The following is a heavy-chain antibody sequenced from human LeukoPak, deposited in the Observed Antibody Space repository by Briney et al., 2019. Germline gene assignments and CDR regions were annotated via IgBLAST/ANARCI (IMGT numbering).Heavy chain of an antibody. V-gene: IGHV4-34*01. CDR2: LHHSGRT. CDR3: ARTYSSSLVFDY. Sequence: PSETLSLTCAVYGGSFSGYSWGWIPHPPRKGQEWIGELHHSGRTTYNPSLKSRVTISVDTSKNQFSLKLSSVTAADTAFYYCARTYSSSLVFDYWGQGTLVTVS. D-gene: IGHD6-6*01. J-gene: IGHJ4*02. CDR1: GGSFSGYS.